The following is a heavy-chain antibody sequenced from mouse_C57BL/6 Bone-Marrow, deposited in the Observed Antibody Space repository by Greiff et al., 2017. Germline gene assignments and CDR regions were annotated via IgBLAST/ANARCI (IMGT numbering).Heavy chain of an antibody. CDR3: ARDAD. CDR2: IYPRSGNT. CDR1: GYTFTSYG. V-gene: IGHV1-81*01. Sequence: VQLQESGAELARPGASVKLSCTASGYTFTSYGISWVKQRTGQGLEWIGEIYPRSGNTYYNAKFKGKATLTVDSSSSTAYMQLSSLTSENSAVYYCARDADWGQGTTRTVSS. J-gene: IGHJ2*01.